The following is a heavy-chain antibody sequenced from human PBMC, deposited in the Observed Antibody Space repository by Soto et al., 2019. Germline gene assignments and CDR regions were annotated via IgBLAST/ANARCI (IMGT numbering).Heavy chain of an antibody. Sequence: GGSLRLSCAASGFTFSSYAMHWVRQAPGKGLEWVAVISYDGSNKYYADSVKGRFTISRDNSKNTLYLQMNSLRAEDTAVYYCARDTYYCSSTSCRFDYWGQGTLVTVSS. CDR2: ISYDGSNK. CDR1: GFTFSSYA. J-gene: IGHJ4*02. D-gene: IGHD2-2*01. CDR3: ARDTYYCSSTSCRFDY. V-gene: IGHV3-30-3*01.